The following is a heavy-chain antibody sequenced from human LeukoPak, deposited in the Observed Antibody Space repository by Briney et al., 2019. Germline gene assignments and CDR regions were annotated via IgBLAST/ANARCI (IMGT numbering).Heavy chain of an antibody. CDR3: ARSPYSSSWYTFDY. J-gene: IGHJ4*02. Sequence: PGGSLRLSCAASGFTFSSFAMHWVRQAPGKGLEWVAVISYDGSNKYYADSVKGRFTISRDNSKNTLYLQMNSLRAEDTAVYYCARSPYSSSWYTFDYWGQGTLVTVSS. CDR1: GFTFSSFA. D-gene: IGHD6-13*01. CDR2: ISYDGSNK. V-gene: IGHV3-30-3*01.